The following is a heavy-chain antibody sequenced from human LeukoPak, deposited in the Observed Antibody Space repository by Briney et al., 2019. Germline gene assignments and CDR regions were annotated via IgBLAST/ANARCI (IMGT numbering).Heavy chain of an antibody. V-gene: IGHV4-38-2*01. CDR1: GYSISSGHY. Sequence: SETLSLTCAVSGYSISSGHYRGWIRQPPGKGLEWIGSIYHSGSTNYNPSLKSRVTMSVDTSKNELSLKLSSVAAADTAVYYCARGTVIDCWGQGALVTVSS. D-gene: IGHD4-17*01. J-gene: IGHJ4*02. CDR2: IYHSGST. CDR3: ARGTVIDC.